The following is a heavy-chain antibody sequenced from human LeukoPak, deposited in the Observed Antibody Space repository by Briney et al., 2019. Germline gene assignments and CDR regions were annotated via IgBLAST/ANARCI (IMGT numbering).Heavy chain of an antibody. V-gene: IGHV1-2*02. J-gene: IGHJ4*02. CDR1: GYTFTGYY. D-gene: IGHD3-3*01. CDR2: INLHSGGT. Sequence: SVKVSCKASGYTFTGYYMHWVRQAPGQGLEWMGWINLHSGGTNYAQKFQGRVTMTRNTSISTAYMELSRLSSDDTAVYYCARVRPYTIFGVVIKSDFDYWGQGTLDRVSS. CDR3: ARVRPYTIFGVVIKSDFDY.